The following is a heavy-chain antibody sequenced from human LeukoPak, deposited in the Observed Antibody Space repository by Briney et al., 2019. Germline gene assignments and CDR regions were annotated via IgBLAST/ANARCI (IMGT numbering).Heavy chain of an antibody. CDR1: GFTFSSYA. CDR3: AARGPDLGFDY. CDR2: ISGSAGST. V-gene: IGHV3-23*01. J-gene: IGHJ4*02. D-gene: IGHD3-10*01. Sequence: GGSLRLSCAASGFTFSSYAMSWVRQAPGEGLEWVSAISGSAGSTYYADSVKGRFTISRDNSKSTLYLQMSSLRAEDTAVYYCAARGPDLGFDYWGQGTLVTVSS.